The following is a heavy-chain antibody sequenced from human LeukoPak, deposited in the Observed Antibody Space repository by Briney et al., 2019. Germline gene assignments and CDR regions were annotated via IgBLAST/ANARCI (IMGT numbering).Heavy chain of an antibody. V-gene: IGHV3-30*18. Sequence: GGSLRLSCSASGFIFSGHGMHWVRQAPGKGREWVAVISDDGSNKYYVDSVKGRFTISRDNSKNTLYLQMNSLRAEDTAVYYCAKGGGYCTSGSCSDYWGQGTLVTVSS. CDR2: ISDDGSNK. CDR1: GFIFSGHG. D-gene: IGHD2-15*01. J-gene: IGHJ4*02. CDR3: AKGGGYCTSGSCSDY.